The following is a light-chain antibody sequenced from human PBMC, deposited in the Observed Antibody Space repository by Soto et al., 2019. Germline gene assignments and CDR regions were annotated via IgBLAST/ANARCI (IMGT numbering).Light chain of an antibody. CDR1: SSDVGGYNF. CDR3: SSYTGSGTLI. V-gene: IGLV2-14*01. Sequence: QSVLTQPASVSGSPGQSITISYTGTSSDVGGYNFVSWYQQQPGKAPKLMVYEVTNRPSGVSYRFSGSKSGNTASLTISGLQAEDEADYFCSSYTGSGTLIFGGGTKLTVL. J-gene: IGLJ2*01. CDR2: EVT.